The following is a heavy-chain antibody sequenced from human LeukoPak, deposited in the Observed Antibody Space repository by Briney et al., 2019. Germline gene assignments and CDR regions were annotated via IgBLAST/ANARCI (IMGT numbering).Heavy chain of an antibody. CDR2: INPSGGST. CDR1: GYTFTSYY. D-gene: IGHD1-26*01. V-gene: IGHV1-46*01. J-gene: IGHJ3*02. CDR3: AREVGARAFDI. Sequence: GASVKVSCKASGYTFTSYYMHWVRQAPGQGLEWMGIINPSGGSTSYAQKFQGRVTMTRDMSTSTVYMELSSLRSEDTAVYYCAREVGARAFDIWGQGTMVTVSS.